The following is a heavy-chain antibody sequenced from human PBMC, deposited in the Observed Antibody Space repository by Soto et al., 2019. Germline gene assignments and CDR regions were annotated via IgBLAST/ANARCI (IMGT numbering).Heavy chain of an antibody. Sequence: GESLKISCXGSGYSFTSYWISWVRQMPGKGLEWMGRIDPSDSYTNYSPSFQGHVTISADKSISTAYLQWSSLKASDTAMYYCATDYDILTGDPYYFDYWGQGTLVTVSS. J-gene: IGHJ4*02. CDR1: GYSFTSYW. CDR3: ATDYDILTGDPYYFDY. V-gene: IGHV5-10-1*01. D-gene: IGHD3-9*01. CDR2: IDPSDSYT.